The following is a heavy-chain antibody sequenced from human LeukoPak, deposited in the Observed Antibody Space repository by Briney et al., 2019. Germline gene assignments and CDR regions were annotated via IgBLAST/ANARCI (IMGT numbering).Heavy chain of an antibody. V-gene: IGHV1-69*01. CDR3: ARDAYDSQPPFFDY. D-gene: IGHD3-3*01. CDR1: GGTFISYA. J-gene: IGHJ4*02. Sequence: GSSVKVACKASGGTFISYAISWVRQAPGQGLEWMGGIIPIFGTANYAQKFQGRVTITADESTSTAYMELSSLRSEDTAVYYCARDAYDSQPPFFDYWGQGTLVTVSS. CDR2: IIPIFGTA.